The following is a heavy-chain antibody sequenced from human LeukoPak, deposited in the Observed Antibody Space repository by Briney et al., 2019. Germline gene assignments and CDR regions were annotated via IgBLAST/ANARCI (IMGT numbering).Heavy chain of an antibody. D-gene: IGHD2-21*01. CDR2: ISGSGGST. V-gene: IGHV3-23*01. CDR1: GFTFSNFA. Sequence: GGSLRLSCAASGFTFSNFAMSWVRQAPGKGLEWVSAISGSGGSTYYADSVKGRFTISRDNSKNTLYLQMNSLRAEDTAVYYCAKVGDQSVYNLFDYWGQGTLVTVS. J-gene: IGHJ4*02. CDR3: AKVGDQSVYNLFDY.